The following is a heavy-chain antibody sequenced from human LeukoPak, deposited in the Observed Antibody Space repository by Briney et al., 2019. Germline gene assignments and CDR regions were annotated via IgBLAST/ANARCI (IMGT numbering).Heavy chain of an antibody. CDR3: ARSGCSGGSCYYDAFDI. V-gene: IGHV4-34*01. CDR2: INHSGST. Sequence: SETLSLTCAVYGGSFSGYYWSWIRQPPGKGLEWIGEINHSGSTNYNPSLKSRVTISVDTSKNQFSLKLSSVTAADTAVYYSARSGCSGGSCYYDAFDIWGQGTMVTVSS. CDR1: GGSFSGYY. J-gene: IGHJ3*02. D-gene: IGHD2-15*01.